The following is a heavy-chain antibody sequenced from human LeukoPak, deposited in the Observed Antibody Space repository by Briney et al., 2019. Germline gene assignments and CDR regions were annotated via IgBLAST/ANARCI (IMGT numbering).Heavy chain of an antibody. CDR2: INPNSGGT. CDR3: ARSYYYDSSGYYPPFFDY. J-gene: IGHJ4*02. CDR1: GYTFTGDY. Sequence: ASVKVSCKASGYTFTGDYMHWVRQAPGQGLEWMGRINPNSGGTNYAQKFQGRVTMTRDTSTSTVYTELSSLRSEDTAVYYCARSYYYDSSGYYPPFFDYWGQGTLVTLSS. V-gene: IGHV1-2*06. D-gene: IGHD3-22*01.